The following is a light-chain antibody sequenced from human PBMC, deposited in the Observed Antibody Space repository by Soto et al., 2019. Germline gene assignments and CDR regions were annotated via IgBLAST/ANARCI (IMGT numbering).Light chain of an antibody. Sequence: DIVLTQSPDTLSLSPGERATLSCRASQSVSSSYLAWYQQKPGQAPRLLIYDASSRATGIPGRFSGSGSGTAFSLTISRLEPEDFALYYCQQYGYSPWTFGQGTRVEIK. CDR2: DAS. CDR1: QSVSSSY. V-gene: IGKV3-20*01. J-gene: IGKJ1*01. CDR3: QQYGYSPWT.